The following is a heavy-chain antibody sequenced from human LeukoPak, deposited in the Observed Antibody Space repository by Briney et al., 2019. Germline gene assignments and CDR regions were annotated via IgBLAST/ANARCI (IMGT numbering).Heavy chain of an antibody. CDR1: GFTFRNYA. CDR3: AKHQDWTVTVPDY. J-gene: IGHJ4*02. CDR2: ISGSGVDT. V-gene: IGHV3-23*01. Sequence: GGSLRLSCAASGFTFRNYAMSWVRQAPGKGLEWVSTISGSGVDTDYTDSVKDRFPISRDNSRNTLYLQMNSLRAEDTAVYYCAKHQDWTVTVPDYWGQGTLVTVSS. D-gene: IGHD4-17*01.